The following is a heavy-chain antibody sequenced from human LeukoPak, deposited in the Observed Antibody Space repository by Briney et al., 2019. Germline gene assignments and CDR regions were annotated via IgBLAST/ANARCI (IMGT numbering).Heavy chain of an antibody. CDR3: ARDPVYSTGYYFDY. Sequence: GGSRRLSWAASGFTFSSYSMNWVRQAPGKGLEWVSSISSSSSYIYYADSVKGRFTISRDNAKNSLYLQMNSLRAEDTAVYYCARDPVYSTGYYFDYWGQGTLVTVSS. D-gene: IGHD6-25*01. V-gene: IGHV3-21*01. CDR1: GFTFSSYS. J-gene: IGHJ4*02. CDR2: ISSSSSYI.